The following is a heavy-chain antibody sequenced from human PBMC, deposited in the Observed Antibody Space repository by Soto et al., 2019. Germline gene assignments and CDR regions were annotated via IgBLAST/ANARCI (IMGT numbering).Heavy chain of an antibody. V-gene: IGHV1-69*13. Sequence: SVKVSCKASGVTFSSYAISWVRQAPGQGLEWMGGIIPIFGTANYAQKFQGGVTITADESTSTAYMELSSLRSEDTAVYYCARTDITMGPTYYYYGMDVWGQGTTVTVSS. D-gene: IGHD3-10*01. J-gene: IGHJ6*02. CDR3: ARTDITMGPTYYYYGMDV. CDR2: IIPIFGTA. CDR1: GVTFSSYA.